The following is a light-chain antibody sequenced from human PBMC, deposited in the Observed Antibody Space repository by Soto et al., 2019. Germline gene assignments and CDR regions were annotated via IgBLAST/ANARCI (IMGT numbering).Light chain of an antibody. Sequence: QSALTQPASVSGSPGQSITISCTGTSNDVGTYNLVSWYQQHPGKAPKVMIYEGNKRPSGVSDRFSASKSGNTASLAITGLQAEDEADYYCQSYDSRLSGSEVFGTGTKLTVL. V-gene: IGLV2-14*02. CDR3: QSYDSRLSGSEV. J-gene: IGLJ1*01. CDR2: EGN. CDR1: SNDVGTYNL.